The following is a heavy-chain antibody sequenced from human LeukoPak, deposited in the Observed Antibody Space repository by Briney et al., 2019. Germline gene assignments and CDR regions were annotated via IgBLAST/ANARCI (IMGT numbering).Heavy chain of an antibody. Sequence: ASVKVSCKASGYTFTSYAMNWVRQAPGQGLERMGWINTNTGNPTYAQGFTGRFVFPLDTSVSTAYLQISSLKAEDTAVYYCARGEMATIFDYWGQGTLVTVSS. D-gene: IGHD5-24*01. V-gene: IGHV7-4-1*02. CDR3: ARGEMATIFDY. J-gene: IGHJ4*02. CDR1: GYTFTSYA. CDR2: INTNTGNP.